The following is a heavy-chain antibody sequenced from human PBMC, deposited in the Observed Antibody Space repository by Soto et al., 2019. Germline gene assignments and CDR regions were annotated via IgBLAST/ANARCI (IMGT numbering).Heavy chain of an antibody. J-gene: IGHJ5*02. CDR2: INHSGST. Sequence: SETLSLTCAVYGGSFSGYYWSWIRQPPGKGLEWIGEINHSGSTNYNPSLKSRVTISVDTSKNQFSLKLSSVTAADTAVYYCARERRRIQLCFTHCFDPWGKGPLVTVPS. V-gene: IGHV4-34*01. D-gene: IGHD5-18*01. CDR3: ARERRRIQLCFTHCFDP. CDR1: GGSFSGYY.